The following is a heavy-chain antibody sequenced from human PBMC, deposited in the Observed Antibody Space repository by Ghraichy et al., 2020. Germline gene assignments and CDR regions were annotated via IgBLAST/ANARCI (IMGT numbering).Heavy chain of an antibody. J-gene: IGHJ4*02. D-gene: IGHD3-3*01. CDR1: GFTFSSYG. CDR2: IWYDGSNK. V-gene: IGHV3-33*01. CDR3: ARGHDDFWSGYYTGSPIFDY. Sequence: LSLTCAASGFTFSSYGMHWVRQAPGKGLEWVAVIWYDGSNKYYADSVKGRFTISRDNSKNTLYLQMNSRRAEDTAVYYCARGHDDFWSGYYTGSPIFDYWGQGTLVTVSS.